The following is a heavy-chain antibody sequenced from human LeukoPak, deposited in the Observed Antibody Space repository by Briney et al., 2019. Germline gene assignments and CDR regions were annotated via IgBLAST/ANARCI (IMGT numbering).Heavy chain of an antibody. CDR1: GGSISSGSYY. Sequence: SETLSLTCTVSGGSISSGSYYWRWLRQPAGKGLEGIGRIYSSGSTNYNPSLKSRVTMSVDTSKNQFSLKVTSVTAADTAVYYCARVGYASSAIYFQQWGQGTLVSVSS. V-gene: IGHV4-61*02. CDR2: IYSSGST. CDR3: ARVGYASSAIYFQQ. D-gene: IGHD2-8*01. J-gene: IGHJ1*01.